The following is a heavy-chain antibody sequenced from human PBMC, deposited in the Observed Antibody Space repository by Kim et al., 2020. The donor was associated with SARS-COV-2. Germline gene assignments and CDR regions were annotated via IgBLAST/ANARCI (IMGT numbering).Heavy chain of an antibody. CDR3: AKDIAGGLGPFDY. D-gene: IGHD2-8*02. J-gene: IGHJ4*02. V-gene: IGHV3-43*01. Sequence: ADTVKGRFTISRDNSKNSLYLQMNSLRTEDTALYYCAKDIAGGLGPFDYWGQGTLVTVSS.